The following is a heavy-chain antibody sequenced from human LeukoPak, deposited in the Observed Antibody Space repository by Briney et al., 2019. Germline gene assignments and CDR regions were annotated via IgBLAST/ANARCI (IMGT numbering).Heavy chain of an antibody. CDR3: ARFPYSSSWYWFDP. CDR2: ISSSGSTI. V-gene: IGHV3-11*01. Sequence: PGGSLRLSCAASGFTFSDYYMSWIRQAPGKGLEWVSYISSSGSTIYYADSVKGRFTISRDNAKNSLYLQMNSLRAEDTAVYYCARFPYSSSWYWFDPWGQGTLVTVSS. D-gene: IGHD6-13*01. CDR1: GFTFSDYY. J-gene: IGHJ5*02.